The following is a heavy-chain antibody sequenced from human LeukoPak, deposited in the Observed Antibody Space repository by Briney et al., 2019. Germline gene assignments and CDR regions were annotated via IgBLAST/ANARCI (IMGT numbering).Heavy chain of an antibody. Sequence: PSETLSLTCTVSGGSISSSSYYWGWIRQPPGKGLEWIGSIYYSGSTYYNPSLKSRVTISVDTSKNQFSLKLSSVTAADTAVYYCARDVSVTPRGSYYYFDYWGQGTLVTVSS. CDR3: ARDVSVTPRGSYYYFDY. CDR1: GGSISSSSYY. CDR2: IYYSGST. J-gene: IGHJ4*02. D-gene: IGHD1-26*01. V-gene: IGHV4-39*07.